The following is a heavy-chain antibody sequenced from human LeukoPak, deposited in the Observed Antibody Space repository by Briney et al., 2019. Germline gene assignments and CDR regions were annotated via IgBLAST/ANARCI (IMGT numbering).Heavy chain of an antibody. D-gene: IGHD3-22*01. CDR2: INPNSGAT. J-gene: IGHJ4*02. CDR1: GYTFTAYY. Sequence: ASVQVSCKASGYTFTAYYIHWVRQAPGQGLEWMGWINPNSGATKFAQRFQDRVTMTRDTSISTAYMELSRLRSDDTAVYSCARRRGTDSSGYYFDYWGQGTLVTVSS. V-gene: IGHV1-2*02. CDR3: ARRRGTDSSGYYFDY.